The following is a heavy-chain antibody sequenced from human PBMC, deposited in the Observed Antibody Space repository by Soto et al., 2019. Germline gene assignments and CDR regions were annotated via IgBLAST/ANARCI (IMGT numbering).Heavy chain of an antibody. D-gene: IGHD3-16*02. V-gene: IGHV1-24*01. Sequence: ASVKVSCKVSGYTLTELSMHWVRQAPGKGLEWMGGFDPEDGETIYAQKFQGRVTMTEDTSTDTAYMELSSLRSEDTAVYYCATKARDLGELSLLYYYYMDVWGKGTTVTVSS. CDR1: GYTLTELS. CDR2: FDPEDGET. J-gene: IGHJ6*03. CDR3: ATKARDLGELSLLYYYYMDV.